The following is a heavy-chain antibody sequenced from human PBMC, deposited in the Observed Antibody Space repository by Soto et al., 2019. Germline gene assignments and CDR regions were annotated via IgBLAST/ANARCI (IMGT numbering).Heavy chain of an antibody. CDR3: ARDLRPYNWFDP. Sequence: SVKVSCKASGGTFSSYAISWVRQAPGQGLEWMGGIIPIFGTANYAQKFQGRVTITADESTSTAYMELSSLRSEDTAVYYCARDLRPYNWFDPWGQGTLVTVSS. CDR2: IIPIFGTA. V-gene: IGHV1-69*13. D-gene: IGHD3-16*01. CDR1: GGTFSSYA. J-gene: IGHJ5*02.